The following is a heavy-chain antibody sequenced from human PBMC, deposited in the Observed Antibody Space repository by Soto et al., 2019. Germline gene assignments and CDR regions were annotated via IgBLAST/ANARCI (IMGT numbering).Heavy chain of an antibody. Sequence: QVQLVQSGAEVKKPGASVKVSCKASGYTFTSYNIHWVRQAPGQGLEWVGMINPRGFFTTYAQKCRGSVTMTGDTSISVVDMELTNLRSEDTAVYYCARAAGRFGELVWLDPGGQGTLVSVSS. J-gene: IGHJ5*02. D-gene: IGHD3-10*01. CDR2: INPRGFFT. CDR3: ARAAGRFGELVWLDP. CDR1: GYTFTSYN. V-gene: IGHV1-46*01.